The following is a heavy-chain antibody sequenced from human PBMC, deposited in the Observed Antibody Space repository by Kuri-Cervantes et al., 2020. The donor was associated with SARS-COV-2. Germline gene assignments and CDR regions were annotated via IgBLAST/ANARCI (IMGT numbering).Heavy chain of an antibody. D-gene: IGHD2-2*01. V-gene: IGHV4-34*01. CDR2: INHSGST. CDR3: ARGQARYCSSTSCHYYYYGMDV. J-gene: IGHJ6*02. CDR1: GGSFSGYY. Sequence: GSLRLSCAVYGGSFSGYYWSWIRQPPGEGLEWIGEINHSGSTNYNPSLKSRVTISVDTSKNQFSLKLSSVTAADTAVYYCARGQARYCSSTSCHYYYYGMDVWGQGTTVTVSS.